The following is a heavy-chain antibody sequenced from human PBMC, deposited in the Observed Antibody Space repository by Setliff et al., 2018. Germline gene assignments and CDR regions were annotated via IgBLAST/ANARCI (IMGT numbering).Heavy chain of an antibody. Sequence: SETLSLTCTVSGGSISRYHWSWIRQPPGKGLEWIGYIQTSGTTNYNPSLKSRVTISVDTSKNQFSLRLTSVTAADTAVYYCARAPQYSNFWYALSWFDPWGQGTLVTVSS. CDR3: ARAPQYSNFWYALSWFDP. J-gene: IGHJ5*02. CDR1: GGSISRYH. V-gene: IGHV4-4*08. CDR2: IQTSGTT. D-gene: IGHD3-3*01.